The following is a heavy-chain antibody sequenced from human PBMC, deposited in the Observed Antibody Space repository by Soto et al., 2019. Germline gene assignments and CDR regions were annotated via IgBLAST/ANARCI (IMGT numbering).Heavy chain of an antibody. CDR1: GYTFTGSY. D-gene: IGHD1-26*01. J-gene: IGHJ3*02. Sequence: GASVKVSCKASGYTFTGSYMHWVRQAPGQGLEWMGWINPNSGGTTYAQKFQGWVTMTRDTSISTAYMELGRLRSDDTAVYYCARGGGPGAFDIWGQGTMVTVSS. CDR2: INPNSGGT. V-gene: IGHV1-2*04. CDR3: ARGGGPGAFDI.